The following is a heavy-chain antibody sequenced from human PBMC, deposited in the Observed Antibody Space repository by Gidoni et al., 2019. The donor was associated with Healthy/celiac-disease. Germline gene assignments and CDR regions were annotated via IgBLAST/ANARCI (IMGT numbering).Heavy chain of an antibody. Sequence: QLQLQASGPGLVKPSETLSITCAVSGGSISSSSYCWGWIRQPPGKGLEWIGSIYYSGTTYYNPSLKCRVTISVDTSKNQFSLKLSSVTAADTAVYYCASGYSYAYWGQGTLVTVSS. CDR2: IYYSGTT. V-gene: IGHV4-39*01. CDR1: GGSISSSSYC. CDR3: ASGYSYAY. J-gene: IGHJ4*02. D-gene: IGHD5-18*01.